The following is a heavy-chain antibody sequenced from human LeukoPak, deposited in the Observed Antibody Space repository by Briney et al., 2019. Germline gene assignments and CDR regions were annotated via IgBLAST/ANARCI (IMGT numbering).Heavy chain of an antibody. CDR3: ARTYYGVGWFDP. CDR1: GGSISSHY. Sequence: PSETLSLTCTVSGGSISSHYWSWIRQPPGKGLVWIGYIYYSGSTNYNPSLKSRVTISVDTSKNQFSLKLSSVTAADTAVYYCARTYYGVGWFDPWGQGTLVTVSS. J-gene: IGHJ5*02. CDR2: IYYSGST. D-gene: IGHD4-17*01. V-gene: IGHV4-59*11.